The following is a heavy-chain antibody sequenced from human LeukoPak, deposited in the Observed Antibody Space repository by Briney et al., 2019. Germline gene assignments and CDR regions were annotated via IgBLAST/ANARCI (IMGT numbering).Heavy chain of an antibody. D-gene: IGHD3-10*01. CDR1: GFTVSSNY. J-gene: IGHJ6*03. V-gene: IGHV3-53*05. CDR3: AKEGFSYYYGSGPMDV. Sequence: GGSLRLSCAASGFTVSSNYMTWIRQAPGERLEWVSIVYSGGDTYYADSVKGRFTMSRDNSKNTLYLQMNSLRAEDTAVYYCAKEGFSYYYGSGPMDVWGKGTTVTISS. CDR2: VYSGGDT.